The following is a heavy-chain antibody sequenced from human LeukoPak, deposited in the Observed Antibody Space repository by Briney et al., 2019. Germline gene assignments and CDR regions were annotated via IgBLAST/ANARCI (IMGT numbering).Heavy chain of an antibody. J-gene: IGHJ5*02. CDR2: MNPNSGNT. D-gene: IGHD3/OR15-3a*01. CDR1: GYTFTSYD. CDR3: AKGAARTGWFDP. Sequence: ASVKVSCKASGYTFTSYDINWVRQATGQGLEWMGWMNPNSGNTGYAQKFQGRVTMTRNTSISTAYMELSSLRSEDTAVYYCAKGAARTGWFDPWGQGALVIVSS. V-gene: IGHV1-8*01.